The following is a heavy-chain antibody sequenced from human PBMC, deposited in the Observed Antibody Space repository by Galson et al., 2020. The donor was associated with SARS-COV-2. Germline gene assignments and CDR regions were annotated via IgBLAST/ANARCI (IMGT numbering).Heavy chain of an antibody. CDR3: ARVDKSYGDYAY. V-gene: IGHV3-11*05. J-gene: IGHJ4*02. CDR1: GFTFSDYH. Sequence: GESLKISCAGSGFTFSDYHMTWIRKAPGKGLEWVSSISGSSSNRNYADSVKGRFTISRDNAKNSLSLQMNSLRVEDTAIYYCARVDKSYGDYAYWGQGTQVTVS. CDR2: ISGSSSNR. D-gene: IGHD4-17*01.